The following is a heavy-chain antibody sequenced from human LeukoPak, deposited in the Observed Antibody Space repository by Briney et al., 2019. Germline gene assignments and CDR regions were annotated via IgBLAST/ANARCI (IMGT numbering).Heavy chain of an antibody. Sequence: SETLSLTCAVYGGSFSGYYWGWIRQPPGKGLEWIGCIYYSGGTYYNPSLKSRVTISVDTSKNQISLRLSSVTAADTAVYYCAREPPTNYGDYVPFDYGGQGTLLTVSS. J-gene: IGHJ4*02. V-gene: IGHV4-34*01. CDR1: GGSFSGYY. CDR2: IYYSGGT. CDR3: AREPPTNYGDYVPFDY. D-gene: IGHD4-17*01.